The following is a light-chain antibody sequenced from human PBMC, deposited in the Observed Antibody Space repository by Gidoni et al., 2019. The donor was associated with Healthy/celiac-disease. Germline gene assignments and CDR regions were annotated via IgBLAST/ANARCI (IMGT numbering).Light chain of an antibody. J-gene: IGKJ5*01. V-gene: IGKV1-27*01. CDR1: QGISNY. CDR2: AAS. CDR3: QKYNSALSIT. Sequence: DIQLTQSPSSLSASVGDRVTITGRASQGISNYLAWYQQKPGKVPKLLIYAASPLQAGVPSRFSGSGSGTDVTLTISSLQPEDVATYYCQKYNSALSITFXQXTRLEIK.